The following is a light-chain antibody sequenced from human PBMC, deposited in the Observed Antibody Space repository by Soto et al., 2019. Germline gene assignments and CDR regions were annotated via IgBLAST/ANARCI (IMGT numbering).Light chain of an antibody. V-gene: IGLV2-14*01. J-gene: IGLJ2*01. Sequence: QSVRTQPASVSGSPGQSITIFCTGTSSDVGGYNYVSWYQQYPGKAPKLMIYEVNNRPSGVSNRFSGSKSGNTASLTISGLQADDEADYYCSSYTTDNTRVFGGGTKLTVL. CDR1: SSDVGGYNY. CDR3: SSYTTDNTRV. CDR2: EVN.